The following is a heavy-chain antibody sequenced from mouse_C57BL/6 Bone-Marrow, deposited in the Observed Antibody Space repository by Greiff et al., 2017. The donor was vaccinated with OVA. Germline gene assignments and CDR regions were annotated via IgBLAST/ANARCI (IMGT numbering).Heavy chain of an antibody. Sequence: EVQRVESGGGLVKPGGSLKLSCAASGFTFSSYAMSWVRQTPEKRLEWVATISDGGSYTYYPDNVKGRFTISRDNAKNNLYLQMSHLKSEDTAMYYCARDPRYSNYPYYYAMDYWGQGTSVTVSS. CDR2: ISDGGSYT. CDR3: ARDPRYSNYPYYYAMDY. D-gene: IGHD2-5*01. CDR1: GFTFSSYA. V-gene: IGHV5-4*01. J-gene: IGHJ4*01.